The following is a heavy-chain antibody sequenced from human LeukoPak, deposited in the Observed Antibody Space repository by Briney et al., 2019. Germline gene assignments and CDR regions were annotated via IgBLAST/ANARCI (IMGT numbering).Heavy chain of an antibody. CDR2: ISYDGSNK. D-gene: IGHD5-24*01. CDR3: AKDRGRWLQNYFDY. V-gene: IGHV3-30*18. Sequence: PGGSLRLSCAASGFTFSSYGMHWVRQAPGKGLEWVAVISYDGSNKYYADSVKGRFTISRDNSKNTLYLQMNSLRAEDTAVYYCAKDRGRWLQNYFDYWGQGTLVTVSS. CDR1: GFTFSSYG. J-gene: IGHJ4*02.